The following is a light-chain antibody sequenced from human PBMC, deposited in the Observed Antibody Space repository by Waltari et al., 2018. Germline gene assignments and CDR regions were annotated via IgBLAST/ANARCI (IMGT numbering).Light chain of an antibody. Sequence: QSALTQPAAVSGSPGQSITISCTGTSSDIGGYNYVSWYQQHPGKAPKLMIYAVTNRPSGVSNRFSGSKSGNTASLTISGRQAEDEAAYYCGSYRSSALEAIFGGGTKLTVL. CDR2: AVT. V-gene: IGLV2-14*03. CDR3: GSYRSSALEAI. CDR1: SSDIGGYNY. J-gene: IGLJ2*01.